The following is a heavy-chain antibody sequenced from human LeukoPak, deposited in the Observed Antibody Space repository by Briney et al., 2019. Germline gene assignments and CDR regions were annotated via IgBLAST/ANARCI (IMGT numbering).Heavy chain of an antibody. CDR1: GFTFSNYA. J-gene: IGHJ4*02. CDR2: VSGRDDST. Sequence: GGSLRLSCAASGFTFSNYAMSWVRQAPGKGLEWVSAVSGRDDSTYYADSVKGRFTISRDTSKNTLYLQMNSLRAEDTAVYYCAKWGDYDILTGYYDSDYWGQATLVTVSS. D-gene: IGHD3-9*01. CDR3: AKWGDYDILTGYYDSDY. V-gene: IGHV3-23*01.